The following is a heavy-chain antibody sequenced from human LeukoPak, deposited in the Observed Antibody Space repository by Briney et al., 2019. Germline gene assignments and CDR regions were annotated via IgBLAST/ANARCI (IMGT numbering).Heavy chain of an antibody. J-gene: IGHJ4*02. D-gene: IGHD1-26*01. CDR2: IYSGGGST. CDR1: GFTFSSNY. CDR3: ARSRVGATYFDY. V-gene: IGHV3-53*01. Sequence: GGSLRLSCAASGFTFSSNYMSWVRQAPGKGLEWVSVIYSGGGSTYYADSVKGRFTTSRDNSKNTLYLQMNSLRAEDTAVYYCARSRVGATYFDYWGQGTLVTVSS.